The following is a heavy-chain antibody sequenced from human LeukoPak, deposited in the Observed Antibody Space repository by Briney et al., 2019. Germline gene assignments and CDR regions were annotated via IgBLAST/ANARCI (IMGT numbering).Heavy chain of an antibody. V-gene: IGHV3-43D*04. CDR3: AKEATDSATIDY. J-gene: IGHJ4*02. CDR1: GFTFSSYE. Sequence: GGSLRLSCAASGFTFSSYEMNWVRQAPGKGLEWVSLISWDGGSTYYADSVKGRFTISRDNSRNSLYLQMNSLRAEDTALYYCAKEATDSATIDYWGQGTLVTVSS. CDR2: ISWDGGST. D-gene: IGHD1-1*01.